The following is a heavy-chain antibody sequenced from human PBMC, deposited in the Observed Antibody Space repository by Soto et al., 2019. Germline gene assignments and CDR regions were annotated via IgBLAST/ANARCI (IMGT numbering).Heavy chain of an antibody. CDR1: GYTFTSYD. J-gene: IGHJ6*02. Sequence: ASVKVSCKASGYTFTSYDINWVRQATGHGLEWMGWMNPNSGNTGYAQKSQGRVTLTRNTSISTAYMELSRLRPEDTAVSYCARNPLFHCGVVIARPRDCYYRMDGWGQGTTVAVSS. D-gene: IGHD3-3*01. V-gene: IGHV1-8*01. CDR2: MNPNSGNT. CDR3: ARNPLFHCGVVIARPRDCYYRMDG.